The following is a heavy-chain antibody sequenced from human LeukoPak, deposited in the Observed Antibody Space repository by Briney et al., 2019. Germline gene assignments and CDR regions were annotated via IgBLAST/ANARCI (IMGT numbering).Heavy chain of an antibody. J-gene: IGHJ5*02. D-gene: IGHD6-6*01. CDR1: GGSFSGYY. CDR2: INHSGST. CDR3: ARSLRIAARQSSTGFDP. V-gene: IGHV4-34*01. Sequence: KPSETLSLTCAVYGGSFSGYYWSWIRQPPGKGLEWIGEINHSGSTNYNPSLKSRVTISVDTSKNQFSLKLSSVTAADTAVYYCARSLRIAARQSSTGFDPRGQGTLVTVSS.